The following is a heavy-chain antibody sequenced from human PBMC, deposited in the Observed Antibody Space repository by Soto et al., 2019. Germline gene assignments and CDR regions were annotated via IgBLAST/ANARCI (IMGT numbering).Heavy chain of an antibody. CDR1: GYTFTDYY. Sequence: ASVKVSCKASGYTFTDYYIHWVRQAPGQGLEWMGWINPKTGGTNFAQKFQSRVAMTRDTSVNTAYMDLSRLTSDDTAVYYCARDGYSGYDLGYWGQGTLVTVSS. CDR2: INPKTGGT. J-gene: IGHJ4*02. V-gene: IGHV1-2*02. D-gene: IGHD5-12*01. CDR3: ARDGYSGYDLGY.